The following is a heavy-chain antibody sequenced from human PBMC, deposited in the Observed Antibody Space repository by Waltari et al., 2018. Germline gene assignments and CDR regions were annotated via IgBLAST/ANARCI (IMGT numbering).Heavy chain of an antibody. CDR1: GFTVSSNY. D-gene: IGHD2-15*01. V-gene: IGHV3-53*02. Sequence: EVQLVETGGDLIQPGGSLRLSCAASGFTVSSNYMSWVRQAPGKGLEWVSVIYSGGSTYYADSVKDRFTIARDNSKNTLYLQMNSLRAEDTAVYYCAREGGNTDDDAFDIWGQGTMVTVSS. J-gene: IGHJ3*02. CDR3: AREGGNTDDDAFDI. CDR2: IYSGGST.